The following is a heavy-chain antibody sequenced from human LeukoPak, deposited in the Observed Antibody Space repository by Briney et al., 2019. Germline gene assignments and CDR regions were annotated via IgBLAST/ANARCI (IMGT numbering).Heavy chain of an antibody. CDR3: ARGRTETYYYYYYGMDV. Sequence: SVKVSCKASGGTLSSYAISWVRQAPGQGLEWMGRIIPILGIANYAQKFQGRVTITADKSTSTAYMELSSLRSEDTAVYYCARGRTETYYYYYYGMDVWGQGTTVTVSS. J-gene: IGHJ6*02. D-gene: IGHD4-17*01. V-gene: IGHV1-69*04. CDR2: IIPILGIA. CDR1: GGTLSSYA.